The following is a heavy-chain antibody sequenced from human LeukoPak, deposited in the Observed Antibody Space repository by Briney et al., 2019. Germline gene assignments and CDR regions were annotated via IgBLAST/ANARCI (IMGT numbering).Heavy chain of an antibody. J-gene: IGHJ4*02. CDR3: ARGLVGYYGSASLPRY. V-gene: IGHV3-30*04. D-gene: IGHD3-10*01. Sequence: GGSLRLSCAASGFTFSSYAMHWVRQAPGKGLEWVAVISYDGSNKYYADSVKGRFTISRDNSKNTLYLQMNSLRAEDTAVYYCARGLVGYYGSASLPRYWGQGTLVTVSS. CDR1: GFTFSSYA. CDR2: ISYDGSNK.